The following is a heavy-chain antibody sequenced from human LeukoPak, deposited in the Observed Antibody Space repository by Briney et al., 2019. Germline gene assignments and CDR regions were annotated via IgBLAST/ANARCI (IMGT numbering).Heavy chain of an antibody. J-gene: IGHJ4*02. V-gene: IGHV4-59*01. CDR2: IYYTGST. D-gene: IGHD3-22*01. CDR1: GGSISSYY. Sequence: IPSETLSLTCTVSGGSISSYYWSWIRQPPGKRLEWIGYIYYTGSTNYNPSLKSRVTISLDTSKNQFSLKLSSVTAADTAVYYCASAGHDGIGYKVCWGQGTLVTVSS. CDR3: ASAGHDGIGYKVC.